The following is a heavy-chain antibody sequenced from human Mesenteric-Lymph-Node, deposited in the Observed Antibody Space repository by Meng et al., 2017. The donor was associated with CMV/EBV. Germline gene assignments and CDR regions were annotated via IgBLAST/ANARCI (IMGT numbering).Heavy chain of an antibody. J-gene: IGHJ4*02. CDR3: ARGSSYDILTGYFDY. D-gene: IGHD3-9*01. CDR1: GGSFSGYY. Sequence: QVQLTQWGAALLKPSVPLSVTCAVYGGSFSGYYWNWIRQSPEKGPEWIGEINHSGSTTYNPSFTSRIIISVDTSTNQISLNMSSVTAADTAVYYCARGSSYDILTGYFDYWGQGALVTVSS. V-gene: IGHV4-34*01. CDR2: INHSGST.